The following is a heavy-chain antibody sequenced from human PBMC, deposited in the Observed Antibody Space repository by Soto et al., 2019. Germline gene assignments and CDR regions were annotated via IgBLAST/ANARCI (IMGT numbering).Heavy chain of an antibody. CDR3: AGTIHY. D-gene: IGHD2-8*01. J-gene: IGHJ4*02. CDR2: IYHSGST. Sequence: QVQLQESGPGLVNPSVTLSLTCAVSGGSISSDNWWSWVRQPPGKGLEWIGDIYHSGSTNYDSSLSGRVTISIDKSKNQFSLNLNSVTAAYTAVYYCAGTIHYWGQGTLVTVSS. CDR1: GGSISSDNW. V-gene: IGHV4-4*02.